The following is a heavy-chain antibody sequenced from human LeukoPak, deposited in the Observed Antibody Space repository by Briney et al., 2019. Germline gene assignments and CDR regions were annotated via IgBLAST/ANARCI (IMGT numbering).Heavy chain of an antibody. CDR2: IYYSGST. CDR1: GGSISSGDYY. Sequence: SETLSLTCTVSGGSISSGDYYWSWIRQPPGKGLEWIGYIYYSGSTYYNTSLKSRVTISVDTSKNQFSLKLSSVTAADTAVYYCARDCSGGSCYIDYWGQGTLVTVSS. D-gene: IGHD2-15*01. J-gene: IGHJ4*02. CDR3: ARDCSGGSCYIDY. V-gene: IGHV4-30-4*08.